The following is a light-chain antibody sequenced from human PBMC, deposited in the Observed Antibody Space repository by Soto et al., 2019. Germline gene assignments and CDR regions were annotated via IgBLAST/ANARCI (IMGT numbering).Light chain of an antibody. CDR2: DNT. CDR1: TSNLGAGYD. CDR3: QSYDNSLRAYV. J-gene: IGLJ1*01. V-gene: IGLV1-40*01. Sequence: QSVLTQPASVSGAPGQSVSISCTGTTSNLGAGYDVHWYQHLPGTAPTLLISDNTNRPSGVPDRFSGSKSGSSASLAISGLQSEDEADYYCQSYDNSLRAYVFGPGTKVTGL.